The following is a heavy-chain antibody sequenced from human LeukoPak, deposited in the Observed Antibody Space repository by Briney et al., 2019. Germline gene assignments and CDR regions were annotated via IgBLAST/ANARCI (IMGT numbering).Heavy chain of an antibody. CDR1: GFTFSDYG. J-gene: IGHJ4*02. CDR2: IRYDGSDR. D-gene: IGHD4-17*01. Sequence: GGSLRLSRATSGFTFSDYGMHWVRQAPGKGLEWVTFIRYDGSDRKYADSVKGRFTISRDNSKNTLYVQMNSLRVEDTAVYYCAKGLRKDYGDYAGLDSWGRGTLVTVSS. V-gene: IGHV3-30*02. CDR3: AKGLRKDYGDYAGLDS.